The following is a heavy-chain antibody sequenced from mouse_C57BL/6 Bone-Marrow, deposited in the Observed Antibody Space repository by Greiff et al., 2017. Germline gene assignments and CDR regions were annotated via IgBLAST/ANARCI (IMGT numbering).Heavy chain of an antibody. CDR1: GYTFTSYW. J-gene: IGHJ1*03. CDR2: IDPSDSYT. D-gene: IGHD1-1*01. Sequence: VQLQQPGAELVKPGASVKLSCKASGYTFTSYWMQWVKQRPGQGLEWIGEIDPSDSYTNYNQKFKGKATLTVDPSSSTAYMQLSCLTSGDSAVYYCARDGSSSYWYFDVWGTGTTVTVSS. V-gene: IGHV1-50*01. CDR3: ARDGSSSYWYFDV.